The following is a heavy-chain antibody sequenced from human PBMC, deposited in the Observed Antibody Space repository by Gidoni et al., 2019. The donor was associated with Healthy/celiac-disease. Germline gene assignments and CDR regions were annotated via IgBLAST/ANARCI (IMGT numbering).Heavy chain of an antibody. V-gene: IGHV1-18*01. CDR1: GYTVTSYG. Sequence: QVQLVQSGAEGKKPGASVKVSCKASGYTVTSYGISWVRQAPGQGLEWMGWISAYNGNTNYAQKLQGRVTMNTDTSTSTAYMELRSLRSDDTAVYYCAREGPGIAAAVVSHTHYYYGMDVWGQGTTVTVSS. J-gene: IGHJ6*02. D-gene: IGHD6-13*01. CDR2: ISAYNGNT. CDR3: AREGPGIAAAVVSHTHYYYGMDV.